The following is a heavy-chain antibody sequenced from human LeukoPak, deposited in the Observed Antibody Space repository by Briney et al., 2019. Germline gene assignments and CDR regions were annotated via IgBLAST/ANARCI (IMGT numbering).Heavy chain of an antibody. D-gene: IGHD6-19*01. CDR3: TRDQGLVPGSRFDP. J-gene: IGHJ5*02. CDR1: GFTFGDYA. V-gene: IGHV3-49*03. CDR2: IRSKAYGGTT. Sequence: GRSLRLSCTASGFTFGDYAMSWFRQAPGKGLEWVGFIRSKAYGGTTEYAASVKGRFTISRDDSKSIAYLQMNSLKTEDTAVYYCTRDQGLVPGSRFDPWGQGTLVTVSS.